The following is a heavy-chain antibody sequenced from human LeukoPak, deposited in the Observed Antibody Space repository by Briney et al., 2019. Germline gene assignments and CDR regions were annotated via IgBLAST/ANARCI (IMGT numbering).Heavy chain of an antibody. CDR2: IKQDGSVK. Sequence: PGGSLRLSSAASGFTFSSYWMSWVRQAPGKGLEWVANIKQDGSVKYYVDSVKGRFTISRDNAKNSLYLQMNSLRAEDTAVYYCASLAAAGPFDYWGQGTLVTVSS. J-gene: IGHJ4*02. CDR3: ASLAAAGPFDY. CDR1: GFTFSSYW. D-gene: IGHD6-13*01. V-gene: IGHV3-7*01.